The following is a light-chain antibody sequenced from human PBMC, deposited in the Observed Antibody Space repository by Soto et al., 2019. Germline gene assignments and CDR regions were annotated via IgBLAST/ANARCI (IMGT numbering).Light chain of an antibody. CDR3: SSYATRNTLV. Sequence: QSALTQPASAAGSPGQSITISCTGTNSDVGSYDYVSWYQQHPGKGPKLILYGVSNRPSGVSDRFSGSKSGNTAALTISGLQAEDEADYYCSSYATRNTLVFGRGTKLTVL. V-gene: IGLV2-14*03. CDR2: GVS. CDR1: NSDVGSYDY. J-gene: IGLJ3*02.